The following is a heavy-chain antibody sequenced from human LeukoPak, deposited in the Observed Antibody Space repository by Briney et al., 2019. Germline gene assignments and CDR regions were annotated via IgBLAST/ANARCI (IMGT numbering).Heavy chain of an antibody. CDR2: IGRAGEA. V-gene: IGHV3-13*01. CDR3: IRDPCGQGMDV. Sequence: GGSLRLSCAASGFSFYNYDIQWVRQGTGKGLEWGSAIGRAGEAHYPGSVKGRFTNSRETAKSSVYLQMNDLTVGDTGVYYCIRDPCGQGMDVWGLGTTVTVSS. J-gene: IGHJ6*02. CDR1: GFSFYNYD.